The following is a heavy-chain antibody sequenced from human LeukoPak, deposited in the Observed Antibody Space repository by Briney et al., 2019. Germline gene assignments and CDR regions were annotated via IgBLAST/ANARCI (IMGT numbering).Heavy chain of an antibody. D-gene: IGHD5-12*01. Sequence: GASVKVSCKASGYMFANYGITWVRQAPGQGLDWVGWIRVDNGHTNHAQNFQGRVTMTTDTSTSTGYMEVRSLRPDDTAVYYCARDWDYIVDYWGQGTLVTVSS. V-gene: IGHV1-18*01. J-gene: IGHJ4*02. CDR1: GYMFANYG. CDR3: ARDWDYIVDY. CDR2: IRVDNGHT.